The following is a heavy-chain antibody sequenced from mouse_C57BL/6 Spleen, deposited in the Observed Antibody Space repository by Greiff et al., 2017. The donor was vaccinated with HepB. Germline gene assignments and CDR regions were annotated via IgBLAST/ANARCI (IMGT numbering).Heavy chain of an antibody. Sequence: DVKLQESGPGMVKPSQSLSLTCTVTGYSITSGYDWHWIRHFPGNKLEWMGYISHSGRTNYNPSLNSRISITHDTSKNHFFLKFNSVTTEDTATYYCAREVGYWYFDVWGTGTTVTVSS. CDR3: AREVGYWYFDV. V-gene: IGHV3-1*01. J-gene: IGHJ1*03. CDR1: GYSITSGYD. CDR2: ISHSGRT.